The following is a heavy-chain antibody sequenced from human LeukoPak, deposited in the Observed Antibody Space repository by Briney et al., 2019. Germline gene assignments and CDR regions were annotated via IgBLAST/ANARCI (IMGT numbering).Heavy chain of an antibody. CDR1: GGSFRGYY. D-gene: IGHD5-18*01. J-gene: IGHJ5*02. CDR2: INHSGST. CDR3: ARGTGYANWFDP. Sequence: SETLSLTCAVYGGSFRGYYWSWIRQPPGKGLEWIGEINHSGSTNYNPSLKSRVTISVDTSKNQFSLKLSSVTAADTAVYYCARGTGYANWFDPWGQGTLVTVSS. V-gene: IGHV4-34*01.